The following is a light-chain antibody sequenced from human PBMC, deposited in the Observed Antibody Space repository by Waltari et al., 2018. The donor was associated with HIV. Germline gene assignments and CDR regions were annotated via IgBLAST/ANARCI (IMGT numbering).Light chain of an antibody. CDR1: SSDVGGYNY. CDR3: CSYAGSYVV. V-gene: IGLV2-11*01. CDR2: DVS. J-gene: IGLJ2*01. Sequence: QSALTQPRSVSGSHGQSVTLSCTGTSSDVGGYNYVSWYQQHPGKAPKLMIYDVSKRPSGVPDRFSGSKSGNTASLTISGLQAEDEADYYCCSYAGSYVVFGGGTKLTVL.